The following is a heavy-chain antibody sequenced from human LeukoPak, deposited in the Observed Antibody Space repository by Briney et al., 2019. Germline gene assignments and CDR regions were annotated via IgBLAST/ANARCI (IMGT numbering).Heavy chain of an antibody. CDR3: ARSSLGLAVAGTWWFDP. Sequence: SVKVSCKASGGTFSSYAISWVRQAPGQGLEWMGGIIPIFGTANYAQKLQGRVTITADEPTSTAYMELSSLRSEDTAVYYCARSSLGLAVAGTWWFDPWGQGTLVTVSS. CDR1: GGTFSSYA. D-gene: IGHD6-19*01. J-gene: IGHJ5*02. V-gene: IGHV1-69*13. CDR2: IIPIFGTA.